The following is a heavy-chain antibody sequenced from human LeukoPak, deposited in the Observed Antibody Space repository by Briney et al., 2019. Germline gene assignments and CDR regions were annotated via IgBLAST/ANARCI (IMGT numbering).Heavy chain of an antibody. CDR3: ARDLSYGSGSYYYYFDY. V-gene: IGHV1-2*02. D-gene: IGHD3-10*01. CDR2: INPNSGGT. Sequence: ASVKVSCKASGYTFTGYYMHWVRQAPGQGLEWMGWINPNSGGTNYAQKFQGRVTMTRDTSISTAYMELSRLGSDDTAVYYCARDLSYGSGSYYYYFDYWGQGTLVTASS. CDR1: GYTFTGYY. J-gene: IGHJ4*02.